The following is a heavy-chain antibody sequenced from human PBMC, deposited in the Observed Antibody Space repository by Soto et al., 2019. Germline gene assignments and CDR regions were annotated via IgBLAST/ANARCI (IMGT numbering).Heavy chain of an antibody. J-gene: IGHJ4*02. CDR1: GCTFSSYA. V-gene: IGHV1-69*13. Sequence: SVKLSCKASGCTFSSYAISWVRQAPGQGLEWMGGIIPIFGTANYAQKFQGRVTITADESTSTAYMELSSLRSEDTAVYYCARTKGYDSSGYSPRRPFYYWGQGTLVTVSS. CDR3: ARTKGYDSSGYSPRRPFYY. D-gene: IGHD3-22*01. CDR2: IIPIFGTA.